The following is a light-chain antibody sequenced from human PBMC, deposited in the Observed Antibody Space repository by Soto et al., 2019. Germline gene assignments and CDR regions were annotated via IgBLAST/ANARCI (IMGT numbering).Light chain of an antibody. CDR3: QAWDSITYVV. CDR2: QDK. CDR1: NLGSKY. Sequence: SYELTQPPSVSVSPGQTATITCSGANLGSKYVCWYQQRPGQSPVLVMYQDKYRPSGIPDRFSGANSGSTATLTITGTQAIDEADYYCQAWDSITYVVFGGGTKLTVL. V-gene: IGLV3-1*01. J-gene: IGLJ2*01.